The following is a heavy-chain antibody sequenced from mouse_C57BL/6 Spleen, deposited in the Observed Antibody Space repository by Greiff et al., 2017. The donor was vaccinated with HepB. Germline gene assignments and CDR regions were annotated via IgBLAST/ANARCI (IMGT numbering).Heavy chain of an antibody. D-gene: IGHD2-4*01. J-gene: IGHJ2*01. CDR2: INPSTGGT. CDR3: ARRALYYDYDPFDY. V-gene: IGHV1-42*01. CDR1: GYSFTGYY. Sequence: EVQLQQSGPELVKPGASVKISCKASGYSFTGYYMNWVKQSPEKSLEWIGEINPSTGGTTYNQKFKAKATLTVDKSSSTAYMQLKSLTSEDSAVYYCARRALYYDYDPFDYWGQGTTLTVSS.